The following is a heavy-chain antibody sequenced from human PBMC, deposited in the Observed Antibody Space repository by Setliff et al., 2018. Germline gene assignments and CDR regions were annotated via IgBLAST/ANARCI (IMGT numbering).Heavy chain of an antibody. V-gene: IGHV4-38-2*01. CDR1: DFSVGSVYY. CDR2: IYYSGTT. CDR3: ARTSTGRYFDL. Sequence: SETLSLTCAVSDFSVGSVYYWGWIRQPPGRGLEWIANIYYSGTTHYSPSFESRVTMSVDTSKNQFSLNLSSVTAADTALYYCARTSTGRYFDLWGRGTLVTVSS. D-gene: IGHD2-2*01. J-gene: IGHJ2*01.